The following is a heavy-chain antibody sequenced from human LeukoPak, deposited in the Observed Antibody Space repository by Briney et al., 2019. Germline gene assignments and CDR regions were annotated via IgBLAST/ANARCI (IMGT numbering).Heavy chain of an antibody. CDR1: GFTFDDYG. V-gene: IGHV3-20*04. Sequence: PGGSLRLSCAACGFTFDDYGMSWVRHATGKGVEWVSGINWNGRSTGYADSVKGRFTISRDNAKNSLYLQMNSLRAEDTALYYCARDQNRCFDYWGQGTLVTVSS. J-gene: IGHJ4*02. CDR3: ARDQNRCFDY. D-gene: IGHD2/OR15-2a*01. CDR2: INWNGRST.